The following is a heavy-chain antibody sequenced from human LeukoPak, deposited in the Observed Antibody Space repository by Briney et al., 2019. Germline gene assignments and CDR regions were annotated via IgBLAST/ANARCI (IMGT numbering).Heavy chain of an antibody. D-gene: IGHD3-10*01. CDR1: GFTFSSYA. J-gene: IGHJ6*03. Sequence: GGSLRLSCAASGFTFSSYAMHWVRQAPGKGLEWVAVISYDGSNKYYADSVKGRFTISRDNSKNTLYLQMNSLRAEDTAVYYCARAGYYYGLGSYPLIYMDVWGKGTTVTVSS. CDR2: ISYDGSNK. CDR3: ARAGYYYGLGSYPLIYMDV. V-gene: IGHV3-30*04.